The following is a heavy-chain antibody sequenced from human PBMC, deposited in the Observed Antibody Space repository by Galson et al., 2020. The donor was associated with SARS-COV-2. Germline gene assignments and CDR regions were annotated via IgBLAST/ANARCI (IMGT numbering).Heavy chain of an antibody. CDR1: GDSITSSSYY. J-gene: IGHJ5*02. CDR3: ARHDAAGWFDP. D-gene: IGHD2-2*01. Sequence: SETLSLTCTVSGDSITSSSYYWGWIRQPPGKGLEWIGYISYSGSTYYNPSLNSRVTISVDTSKNQFSLKLTSVTAADTGVYFCARHDAAGWFDPWGQGTLVTVSS. V-gene: IGHV4-39*01. CDR2: ISYSGST.